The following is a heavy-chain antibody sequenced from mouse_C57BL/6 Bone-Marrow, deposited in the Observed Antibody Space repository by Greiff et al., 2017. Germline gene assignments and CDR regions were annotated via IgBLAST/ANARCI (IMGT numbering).Heavy chain of an antibody. Sequence: VQLKESGAELVKPGASVKLSCTASGFNIKDYYMHWVKQRTEPGLEWIGRVDPEDGENKYAPKFPGKATITADTSSNTAYLQLSILTSEDTAVYYVARAAQAPGPMVYFDYWGQGTTLTVSS. V-gene: IGHV14-2*01. CDR1: GFNIKDYY. CDR2: VDPEDGEN. D-gene: IGHD3-2*02. CDR3: ARAAQAPGPMVYFDY. J-gene: IGHJ2*01.